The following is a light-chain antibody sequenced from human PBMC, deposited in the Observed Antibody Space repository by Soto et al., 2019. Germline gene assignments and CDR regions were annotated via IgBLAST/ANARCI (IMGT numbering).Light chain of an antibody. V-gene: IGKV3-15*01. J-gene: IGKJ1*01. CDR3: QQYNNWPPTWT. CDR2: GAS. Sequence: EIVMTQSPATLSVSPGERATLSCRASQSVSSNLAWYQQKPGQAPRLLIYGASTRATGIPARFSGSGSGTEFPLTISSLQSEDFVVYFCQQYNNWPPTWTFGQGTKVEIK. CDR1: QSVSSN.